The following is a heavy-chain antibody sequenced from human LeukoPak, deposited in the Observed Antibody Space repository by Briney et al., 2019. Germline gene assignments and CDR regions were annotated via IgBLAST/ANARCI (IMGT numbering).Heavy chain of an antibody. CDR2: LLYDGNTK. D-gene: IGHD1-14*01. V-gene: IGHV3-33*01. Sequence: RPGGSLRLSCAASGFSLSNYGMHWVRQAPGKGLEGVAALLYDGNTKHYADSVKGRFTISRDISKNTFYLQMNSLTAEDTAVYYCARDHRPEIQYYYMDVWGKGTTVAVSS. CDR3: ARDHRPEIQYYYMDV. J-gene: IGHJ6*03. CDR1: GFSLSNYG.